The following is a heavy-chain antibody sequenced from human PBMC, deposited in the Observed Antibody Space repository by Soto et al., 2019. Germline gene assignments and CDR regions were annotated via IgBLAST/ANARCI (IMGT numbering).Heavy chain of an antibody. CDR3: AXEIGSSGWYLDYYYGMDV. Sequence: GGSLRLSCAASGFTFSSYAMHWVRQAPGKGLEWVAVISYDGSNKYYADSVKGRFTISRDNSKNTLYLQMNSLRAEDTAVYYCAXEIGSSGWYLDYYYGMDVWGQGTTVTVSS. CDR2: ISYDGSNK. D-gene: IGHD6-19*01. V-gene: IGHV3-30-3*01. J-gene: IGHJ6*02. CDR1: GFTFSSYA.